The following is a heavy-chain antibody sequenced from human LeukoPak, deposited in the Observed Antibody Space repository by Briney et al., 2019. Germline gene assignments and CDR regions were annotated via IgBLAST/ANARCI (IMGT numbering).Heavy chain of an antibody. J-gene: IGHJ6*02. D-gene: IGHD3-10*01. V-gene: IGHV1-18*01. CDR3: ARSATNRDISASGSDYYYYGMDV. Sequence: APVKVSRKASCYTFTSYGIRWVRQAPGQGPECMGWISAYNDNTNYAQKLQGRVTMTTDTSTSTAYMELRSLRSDDTAGYYCARSATNRDISASGSDYYYYGMDVWGQGTTVTVSS. CDR2: ISAYNDNT. CDR1: CYTFTSYG.